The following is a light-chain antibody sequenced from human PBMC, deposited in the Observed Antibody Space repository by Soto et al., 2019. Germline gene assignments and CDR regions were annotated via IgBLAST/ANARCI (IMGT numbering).Light chain of an antibody. CDR2: RSN. Sequence: QSVLTQPPSASGTPGQRVTISCSGSTSNIGGNYVNWYQQLPGTAPKLLIYRSNQRPSGVPDRFSASKSGTSASLAISGLRSEDEAEYYCAAWDDSQIVVFGGGTNLTVL. V-gene: IGLV1-47*01. CDR1: TSNIGGNY. J-gene: IGLJ2*01. CDR3: AAWDDSQIVV.